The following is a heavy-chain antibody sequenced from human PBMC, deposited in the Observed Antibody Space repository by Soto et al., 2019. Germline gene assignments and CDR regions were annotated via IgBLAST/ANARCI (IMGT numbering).Heavy chain of an antibody. V-gene: IGHV3-23*01. CDR2: ISGSGGST. J-gene: IGHJ4*02. CDR1: GFAFSSYA. CDR3: AKDRRAVAGTF. Sequence: GGSLRLSCAASGFAFSSYAMSWVRQAPGKGLGWVSAISGSGGSTYYADSVKGRFTISRDNSKNTLYLQMNSLRAEDTAVYYCAKDRRAVAGTFWGQGTLVTVSS. D-gene: IGHD6-19*01.